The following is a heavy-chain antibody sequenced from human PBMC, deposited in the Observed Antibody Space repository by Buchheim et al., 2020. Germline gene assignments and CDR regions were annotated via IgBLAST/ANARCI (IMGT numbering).Heavy chain of an antibody. V-gene: IGHV4-59*01. Sequence: QVQLQESGPGLVKPSETLSLTCTVSGGSISSYYWSWIRQPPGKGLEWIGYIYYSGSTNYNPSLKSRVTISVDTSKNQFSLKLSSVTAADTAVYYCARVDRSPLTYYYGSGSFGLDYWGQGTL. CDR3: ARVDRSPLTYYYGSGSFGLDY. CDR2: IYYSGST. D-gene: IGHD3-10*01. CDR1: GGSISSYY. J-gene: IGHJ4*02.